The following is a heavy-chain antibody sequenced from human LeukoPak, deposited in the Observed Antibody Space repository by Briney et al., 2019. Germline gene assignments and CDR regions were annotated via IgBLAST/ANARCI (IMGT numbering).Heavy chain of an antibody. CDR3: ARVFSSGYHFFDY. Sequence: PSETLSLTCTVSGGSISSGGYYWSWIRQHPGKGLEWIGYIYYSGSTYYNPSLKSRVTISVDTSKNQFSLKLSSVTAADTAVYYCARVFSSGYHFFDYWGQGTLVTVSS. D-gene: IGHD5-12*01. J-gene: IGHJ4*02. V-gene: IGHV4-31*03. CDR2: IYYSGST. CDR1: GGSISSGGYY.